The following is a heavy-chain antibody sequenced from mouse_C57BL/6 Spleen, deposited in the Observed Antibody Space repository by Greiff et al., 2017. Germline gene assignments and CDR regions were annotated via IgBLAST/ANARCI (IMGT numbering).Heavy chain of an antibody. CDR1: GFNIKNTY. CDR2: IDPANGNT. J-gene: IGHJ4*01. CDR3: ASPRQLRLPDYAMDY. Sequence: EVQLQQSVAELVRPGASVKLSCTASGFNIKNTYMHWVKQRPEQGLEWIGRIDPANGNTKYAPKFQGKATITADTSSNTAYLQLSSLTSEDTAIYYCASPRQLRLPDYAMDYWGQGTSVTVSS. D-gene: IGHD3-2*02. V-gene: IGHV14-3*01.